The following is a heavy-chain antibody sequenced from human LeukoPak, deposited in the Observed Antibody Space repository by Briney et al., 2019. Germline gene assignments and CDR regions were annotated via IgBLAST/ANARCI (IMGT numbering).Heavy chain of an antibody. D-gene: IGHD3-10*02. J-gene: IGHJ6*04. CDR2: INTDGSST. CDR3: AELGITMIGGV. V-gene: IGHV3-74*01. Sequence: GGSLRLSCAASGFTFSSYWMHWVRQAPGKGLVWVSRINTDGSSTSYADSVKGRFTISRDNAKNTLYLQMNSLRAEDTAVYYCAELGITMIGGVWGKGTTVTISS. CDR1: GFTFSSYW.